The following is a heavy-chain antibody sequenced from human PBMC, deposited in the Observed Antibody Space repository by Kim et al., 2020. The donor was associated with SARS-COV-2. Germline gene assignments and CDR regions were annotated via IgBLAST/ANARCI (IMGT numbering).Heavy chain of an antibody. CDR2: IYYSGST. CDR3: ARVGTFGELTLSYYYYGMDV. D-gene: IGHD3-10*01. J-gene: IGHJ6*02. CDR1: GGSISSYY. V-gene: IGHV4-59*13. Sequence: SETLSLTCTVSGGSISSYYWSWIRQPPGKGLEWIGYIYYSGSTNYNPSLKSRVTISVDTSKNQFSLKLSSVTAADTAVYYCARVGTFGELTLSYYYYGMDVWGQGTTVTVSS.